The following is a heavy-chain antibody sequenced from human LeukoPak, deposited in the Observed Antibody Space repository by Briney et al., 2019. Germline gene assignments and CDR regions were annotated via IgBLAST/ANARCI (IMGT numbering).Heavy chain of an antibody. V-gene: IGHV3-15*07. D-gene: IGHD4-17*01. CDR3: TTDGTVTTVLDY. CDR1: GFTFSNAW. CDR2: IKSKTDGGTT. Sequence: GGSPRLSCAASGFTFSNAWMNWVRQAPGKGLERVGRIKSKTDGGTTDYAAPVKGRFTISRDDSKNTLYLQMNSLKTEDTAVYYCTTDGTVTTVLDYWGQGTLVTVSS. J-gene: IGHJ4*02.